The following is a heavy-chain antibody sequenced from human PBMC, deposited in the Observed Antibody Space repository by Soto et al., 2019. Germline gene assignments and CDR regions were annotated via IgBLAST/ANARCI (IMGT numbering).Heavy chain of an antibody. CDR2: ISYDGSNK. J-gene: IGHJ4*02. V-gene: IGHV3-30-3*01. Sequence: LRLSCAASAFTFSGYDMHWVRQAPGKGLEWVAVISYDGSNKNYADSVKGRFTISRDNSKNTLYLQTNSLRAEDTAVYYCARGGYYYDSSGFLLWGQGTLVTVSS. CDR3: ARGGYYYDSSGFLL. CDR1: AFTFSGYD. D-gene: IGHD3-22*01.